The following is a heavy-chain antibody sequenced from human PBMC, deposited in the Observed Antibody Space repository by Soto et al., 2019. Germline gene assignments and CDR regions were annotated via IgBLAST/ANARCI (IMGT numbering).Heavy chain of an antibody. J-gene: IGHJ4*02. Sequence: PGGSLRLSCAASGFTFSSYAMSWVRQAPGKGLEWVSAISGSGGSTYYADSVKGRFTISRDNSKNTLYLQMNSLRAEDTAVYYCVRGFPGPIFWPYHFDYWGQGPLVTVSS. CDR3: VRGFPGPIFWPYHFDY. CDR1: GFTFSSYA. D-gene: IGHD3-9*01. V-gene: IGHV3-23*01. CDR2: ISGSGGST.